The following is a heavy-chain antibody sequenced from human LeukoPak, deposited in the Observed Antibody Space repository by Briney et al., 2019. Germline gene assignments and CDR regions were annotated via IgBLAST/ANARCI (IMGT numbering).Heavy chain of an antibody. J-gene: IGHJ5*02. V-gene: IGHV1-18*01. D-gene: IGHD3-10*01. CDR1: GYTFTSYG. CDR3: ARVLWFGESDWFDP. Sequence: ASVTVSCKASGYTFTSYGISWVRQAPGQGLEWMGWISAYNGNTNYAQKLQGRVTMTTDTSTSTAYMELRSLRSDDTAVYYCARVLWFGESDWFDPWGQGTLVTVSS. CDR2: ISAYNGNT.